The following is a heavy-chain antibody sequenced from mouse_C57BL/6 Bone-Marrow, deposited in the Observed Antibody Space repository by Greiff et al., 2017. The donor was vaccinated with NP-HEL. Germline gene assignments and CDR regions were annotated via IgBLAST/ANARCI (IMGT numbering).Heavy chain of an antibody. CDR2: IRSKSNNYAT. CDR1: GFSFNTYA. Sequence: EVKVVESGGGLVQPKGSLKLSCAASGFSFNTYAMNWVRQAPGKGLEWVARIRSKSNNYATYYADSVKDRFTISRDDSESMLYLQMNNLKTEDTAMYYCVRVGGGDYFDYWGQGTTLTVSS. J-gene: IGHJ2*01. V-gene: IGHV10-1*01. CDR3: VRVGGGDYFDY.